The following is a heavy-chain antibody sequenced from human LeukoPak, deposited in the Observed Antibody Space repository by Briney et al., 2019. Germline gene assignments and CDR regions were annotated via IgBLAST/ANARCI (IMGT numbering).Heavy chain of an antibody. CDR3: AREDIVVVPAAESIYYYYGMDV. CDR1: GFTFSSYW. V-gene: IGHV3-7*01. Sequence: GGSLRLSCAASGFTFSSYWMSWVRQAPGKGLEWVANIKQDGSEKYYVDSVKGRFTISRDNAKNSLYLQMNSLRAEDTAVYYCAREDIVVVPAAESIYYYYGMDVWGQGTTVTVS. CDR2: IKQDGSEK. D-gene: IGHD2-2*01. J-gene: IGHJ6*02.